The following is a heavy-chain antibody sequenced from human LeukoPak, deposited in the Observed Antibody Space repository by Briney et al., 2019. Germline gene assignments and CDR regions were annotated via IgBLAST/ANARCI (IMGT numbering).Heavy chain of an antibody. CDR3: ARLPPGGAFDI. J-gene: IGHJ3*02. V-gene: IGHV4-59*08. Sequence: SETLSLTXTVSGGSISNYYWSWIRQPPGKGLEWIGYIYFRENTNYNPSLKSRVTISVDTSKNQFSLRLNSVTAADTAVYYCARLPPGGAFDIWGQGTVVTVSS. CDR2: IYFRENT. D-gene: IGHD2-8*02. CDR1: GGSISNYY.